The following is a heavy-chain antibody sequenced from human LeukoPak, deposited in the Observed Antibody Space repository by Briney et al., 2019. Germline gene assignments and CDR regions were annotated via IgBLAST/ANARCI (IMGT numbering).Heavy chain of an antibody. Sequence: GGSLRLSCAASGFTFSTYAMSWVRQAPGKGLEWVSLMSGSGGSTYYADSVKGRFTIFRDTSRNTLYLQMNSLRADDTAVYYCAKSIMATEGLPDYWGQGTLVTVSS. CDR1: GFTFSTYA. V-gene: IGHV3-23*01. CDR3: AKSIMATEGLPDY. CDR2: MSGSGGST. J-gene: IGHJ4*02. D-gene: IGHD3-16*01.